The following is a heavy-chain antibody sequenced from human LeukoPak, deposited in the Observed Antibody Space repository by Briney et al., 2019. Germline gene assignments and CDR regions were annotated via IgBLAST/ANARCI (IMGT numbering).Heavy chain of an antibody. Sequence: PGGSLRLSCAASGFTLSRYSMNWVRQAPGKGLEWVSSISSGSSYIYYAGSVRGRFTISRDNAKNSLYLQMNSLRAEDTAVYYCAKTYAVADNDYWGQGTLVTVSS. D-gene: IGHD6-19*01. V-gene: IGHV3-21*01. CDR3: AKTYAVADNDY. J-gene: IGHJ4*02. CDR1: GFTLSRYS. CDR2: ISSGSSYI.